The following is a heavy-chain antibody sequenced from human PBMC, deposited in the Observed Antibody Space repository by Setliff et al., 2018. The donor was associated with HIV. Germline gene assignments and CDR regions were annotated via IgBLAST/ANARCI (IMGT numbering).Heavy chain of an antibody. D-gene: IGHD2-15*01. Sequence: GASVKVSCKTSGDKFGSFDINWVRQASGQGLEWVGWVYASTGHTAYARKFEGRVTMTWDPSTGIGYMELNSLRADDTAVYYCARGIDILVKMGIYYHYMDVWG. J-gene: IGHJ6*03. CDR3: ARGIDILVKMGIYYHYMDV. CDR1: GDKFGSFD. V-gene: IGHV1-8*01. CDR2: VYASTGHT.